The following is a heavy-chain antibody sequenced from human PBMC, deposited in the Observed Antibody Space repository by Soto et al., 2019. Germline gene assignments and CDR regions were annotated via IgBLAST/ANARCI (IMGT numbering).Heavy chain of an antibody. J-gene: IGHJ4*02. CDR2: ISGSGGST. CDR3: AKGGYYYDSSGYY. CDR1: GFTFSSYA. V-gene: IGHV3-23*01. D-gene: IGHD3-22*01. Sequence: GGSLRLSCAASGFTFSSYAMSWVRQAPGKGLEWVSAISGSGGSTYYADSVKGRFTISRDNSKNTLYLQMNSPRAEDTAVYYCAKGGYYYDSSGYYWGQGTLVTVSS.